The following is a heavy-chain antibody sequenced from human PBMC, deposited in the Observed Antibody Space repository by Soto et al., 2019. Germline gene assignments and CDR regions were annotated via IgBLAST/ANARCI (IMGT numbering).Heavy chain of an antibody. J-gene: IGHJ4*02. CDR3: VHHGGDPYYHDF. D-gene: IGHD4-17*01. V-gene: IGHV4-4*02. CDR2: IYYSGST. Sequence: NPSETLSLTCAVSGGSLSSSSWWSWVRQPPGKALEWLGEIYYSGSTKYNPSLNSRVTISADQSKNDFFLRLSSVTAADTAVYYCVHHGGDPYYHDFWGQGMLVTVSS. CDR1: GGSLSSSSW.